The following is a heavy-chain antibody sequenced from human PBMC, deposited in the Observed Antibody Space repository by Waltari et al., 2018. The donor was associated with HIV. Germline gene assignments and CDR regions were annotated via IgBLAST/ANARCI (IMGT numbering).Heavy chain of an antibody. J-gene: IGHJ5*02. Sequence: VRLVESGGALVRPGGALRLYCTASGFTVGHIPTTWGRHASGKGLEWVSTVYSDGTTVYADSVKGRFSTSRDTSKNILHLLMDSLRVDDTAVYYCAREVFYYDNSGHPGWFDPWGQGTLVAVSS. CDR1: GFTVGHIP. CDR2: VYSDGTT. D-gene: IGHD3-22*01. V-gene: IGHV3-66*01. CDR3: AREVFYYDNSGHPGWFDP.